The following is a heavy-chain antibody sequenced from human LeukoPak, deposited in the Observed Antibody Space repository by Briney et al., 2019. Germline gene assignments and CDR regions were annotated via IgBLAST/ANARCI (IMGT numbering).Heavy chain of an antibody. D-gene: IGHD4-23*01. Sequence: ASVKVSCKASGYTFTSYGISWVRQAPGQGLEWMGWISAYNGNTNYAQKLQGRVTVTRDTSTSTVYMELSSLRSEDTAVYYCARDPHDYGGNGNRGDYWGQGTLVTVSS. CDR3: ARDPHDYGGNGNRGDY. J-gene: IGHJ4*02. CDR1: GYTFTSYG. CDR2: ISAYNGNT. V-gene: IGHV1-18*01.